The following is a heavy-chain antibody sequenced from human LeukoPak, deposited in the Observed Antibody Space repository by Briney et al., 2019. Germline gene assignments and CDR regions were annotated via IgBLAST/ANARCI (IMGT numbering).Heavy chain of an antibody. CDR2: INNSGST. J-gene: IGHJ4*02. D-gene: IGHD2-21*01. CDR3: ARGQGVNYFDY. CDR1: GGSISGYY. V-gene: IGHV4-34*01. Sequence: SETPSLTCAVYGGSISGYYWSWIRQPPGKGLEWIGEINNSGSTNYNPSLKSRVTISVDTSKNQFSLKLSSVTAADTAVYYCARGQGVNYFDYWGQGTLVTVSS.